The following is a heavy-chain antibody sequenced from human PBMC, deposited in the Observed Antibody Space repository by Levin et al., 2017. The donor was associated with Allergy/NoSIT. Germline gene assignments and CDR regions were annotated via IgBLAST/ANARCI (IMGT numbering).Heavy chain of an antibody. Sequence: GESLKISCKASGYTFTSYYMHWVRQAPGQGLEWMGIINPSGGSTSYAQKFQGRVTMTRDTSTSTVYMELSSLRSEDTAVYYCARDRSYGDYVDYWGQGTLVTVSS. CDR2: INPSGGST. CDR3: ARDRSYGDYVDY. J-gene: IGHJ4*02. D-gene: IGHD4-17*01. CDR1: GYTFTSYY. V-gene: IGHV1-46*01.